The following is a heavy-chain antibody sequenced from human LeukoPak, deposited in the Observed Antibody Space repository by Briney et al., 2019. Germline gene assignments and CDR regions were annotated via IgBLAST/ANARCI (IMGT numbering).Heavy chain of an antibody. CDR1: GFTFSTSW. CDR3: ARGRNGFFDY. Sequence: PGGSLRLSCAASGFTFSTSWMHWVRQAPGKGLVWVSQINSDGGRTRYADSVKGRLTISRDNAKNTVYLQMNSLRTDDTAMYYCARGRNGFFDYWGQGTLVTVSS. V-gene: IGHV3-74*01. D-gene: IGHD5-24*01. CDR2: INSDGGRT. J-gene: IGHJ4*02.